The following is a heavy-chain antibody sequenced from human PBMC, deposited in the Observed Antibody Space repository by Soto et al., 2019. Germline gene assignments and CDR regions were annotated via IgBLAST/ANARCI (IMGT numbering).Heavy chain of an antibody. J-gene: IGHJ5*02. D-gene: IGHD3-16*01. CDR1: GFTFSSYA. CDR2: ISGSGGST. CDR3: AKEADVPDTMITFCVGNWFDP. V-gene: IGHV3-23*01. Sequence: EVQLLESGGGLVQPGGSLRLSCAPSGFTFSSYAMSWVRQAPGKGLEWVSAISGSGGSTYYADSVKGRFTISRDNSKNTLYLQMNSLRAEDTAVYYCAKEADVPDTMITFCVGNWFDPGGQGTLVTVSS.